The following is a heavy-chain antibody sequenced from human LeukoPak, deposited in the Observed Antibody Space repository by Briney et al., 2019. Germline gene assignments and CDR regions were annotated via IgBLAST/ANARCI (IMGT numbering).Heavy chain of an antibody. J-gene: IGHJ6*03. CDR3: ASSGVAHYYYYMDV. D-gene: IGHD3-3*01. Sequence: KPSETLSLTCAVSGYSISSGYYWSWIRQSAGKGLEWIGRIYTSGSTNYNPSLKSRVTMSVDTSKNQFSLKLSSVTAADTAVYYCASSGVAHYYYYMDVWGKGTTVTVSS. V-gene: IGHV4-4*07. CDR1: GYSISSGYY. CDR2: IYTSGST.